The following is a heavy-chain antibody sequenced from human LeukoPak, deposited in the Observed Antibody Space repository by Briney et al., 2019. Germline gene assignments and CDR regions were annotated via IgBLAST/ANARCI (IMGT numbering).Heavy chain of an antibody. D-gene: IGHD2-15*01. CDR1: GFTFSNYW. V-gene: IGHV3-74*01. CDR3: ARGGYCSGGSCYRGFDY. J-gene: IGHJ4*02. CDR2: INSDGSTT. Sequence: GGSLRLSCAASGFTFSNYWMQWVRQAPGKGLVWVSRINSDGSTTSYADSVKGRFTVPRDNAKNTLFLQMHSLRAEDTAMYYCARGGYCSGGSCYRGFDYWGRGTLVTVSS.